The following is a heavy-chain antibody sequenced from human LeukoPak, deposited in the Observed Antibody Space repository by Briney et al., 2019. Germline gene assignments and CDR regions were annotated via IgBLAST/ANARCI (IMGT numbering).Heavy chain of an antibody. CDR2: ISAYNGNT. CDR3: ARETEMATVYDY. J-gene: IGHJ4*02. V-gene: IGHV1-18*01. D-gene: IGHD5-24*01. CDR1: GYTFINYG. Sequence: ASVKVSCKASGYTFINYGISWVRQAPGQGLEWMGWISAYNGNTNYAQKLQGRVTMTTDTSTSTAYMELRSLRSDDTAVYYCARETEMATVYDYWGQGTLVTVSS.